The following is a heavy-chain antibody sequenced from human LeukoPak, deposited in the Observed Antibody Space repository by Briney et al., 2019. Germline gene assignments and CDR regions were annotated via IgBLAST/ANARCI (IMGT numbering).Heavy chain of an antibody. Sequence: ASVKVSCKASGYTFTSYGISWVRQAPGQGLEWMGWISAYNGNTNHAQKLQGRVTMTTDTSTSTAYMELRSLRSDDTAVYYCARGTMVRGVIYWFDPWGQGTLVTVSS. CDR2: ISAYNGNT. CDR1: GYTFTSYG. V-gene: IGHV1-18*04. J-gene: IGHJ5*02. D-gene: IGHD3-10*01. CDR3: ARGTMVRGVIYWFDP.